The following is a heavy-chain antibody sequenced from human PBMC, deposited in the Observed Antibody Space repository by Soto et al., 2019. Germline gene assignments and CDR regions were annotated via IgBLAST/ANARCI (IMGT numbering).Heavy chain of an antibody. CDR2: ISGSGGST. CDR3: AKTRFQIPIVVVPAALGP. D-gene: IGHD2-2*01. J-gene: IGHJ5*02. V-gene: IGHV3-23*01. CDR1: GFTFSSYA. Sequence: PGGSLRLSCAASGFTFSSYAMSWVRQAPGKGLEWVSAISGSGGSTYYADSVKGRFTISRDNSKNTLYLQMNSLRAEDTAVYYCAKTRFQIPIVVVPAALGPWGQGTLVTVSS.